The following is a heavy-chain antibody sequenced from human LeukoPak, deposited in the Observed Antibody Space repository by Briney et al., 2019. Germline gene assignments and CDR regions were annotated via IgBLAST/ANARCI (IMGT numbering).Heavy chain of an antibody. CDR2: TCYRSKWYN. CDR3: ARSRLELVGPDWFDP. V-gene: IGHV6-1*01. CDR1: GDSVSSNSAA. Sequence: SQTLSLTCAISGDSVSSNSAAWNWIRQSPSRGLEWLGRTCYRSKWYNDYAVSVKSRITINPDTSKNQFSLQLNSVTPEDTAVYYCARSRLELVGPDWFDPWGQGTLVTVSS. J-gene: IGHJ5*02. D-gene: IGHD1-7*01.